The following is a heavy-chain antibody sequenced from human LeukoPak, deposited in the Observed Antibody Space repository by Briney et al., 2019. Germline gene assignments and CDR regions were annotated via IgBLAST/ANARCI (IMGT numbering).Heavy chain of an antibody. V-gene: IGHV4-31*03. CDR1: GGSVSSGSYY. D-gene: IGHD2/OR15-2a*01. CDR2: IYYSGST. Sequence: SETLSLTCTVSGGSVSSGSYYWSWIRQHPGKGLEWIGYIYYSGSTYYNPSLKSRVTISVDTSKNQFSLKLSSVTAADTAVYYCAKLSMDMNWFDPWGQGTLVTVSS. CDR3: AKLSMDMNWFDP. J-gene: IGHJ5*02.